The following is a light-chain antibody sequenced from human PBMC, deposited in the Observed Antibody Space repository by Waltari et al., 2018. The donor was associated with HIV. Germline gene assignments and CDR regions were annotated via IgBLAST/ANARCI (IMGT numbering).Light chain of an antibody. J-gene: IGKJ5*01. V-gene: IGKV3-20*01. CDR1: QSVSSSY. CDR2: AAS. CDR3: QQYGSSPIT. Sequence: EIVLTQSPGTLSLSPGERATLSCRASQSVSSSYLGWYQQKVGQAPRLLIYAASIRATGIPDRFSGSVSGTDFTLTISRLEPEDFAVYYCQQYGSSPITFGQGTRLEIK.